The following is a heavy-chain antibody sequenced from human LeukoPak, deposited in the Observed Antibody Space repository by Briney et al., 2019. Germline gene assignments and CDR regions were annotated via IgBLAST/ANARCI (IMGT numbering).Heavy chain of an antibody. CDR2: ISYDGSNK. V-gene: IGHV3-30-3*01. J-gene: IGHJ4*02. CDR3: ARAYYDILTGYNPSPGY. Sequence: GGSLRLSCAASGFTFSSYAMHWVRQAPGKGLEWVAVISYDGSNKYYADSVKGRFTISRDNSKNTLYLQMNSLRAEDTAVYYCARAYYDILTGYNPSPGYWGQGTLVTVSS. CDR1: GFTFSSYA. D-gene: IGHD3-9*01.